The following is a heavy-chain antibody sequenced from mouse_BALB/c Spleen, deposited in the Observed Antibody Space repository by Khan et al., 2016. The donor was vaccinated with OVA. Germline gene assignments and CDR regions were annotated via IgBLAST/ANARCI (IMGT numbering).Heavy chain of an antibody. D-gene: IGHD2-14*01. Sequence: LVESGPELKKPGETVRISCKASGYTFTTAGIQWVQKMPGKGLKWIGWINTHSGVPKYAEDFKGRFAFSLEISVNTAYLQITNLKNEDTATYCCASGGAAYYRNDGGAMEYWGQGTSVTVSS. J-gene: IGHJ4*01. CDR2: INTHSGVP. V-gene: IGHV9-4*02. CDR3: ASGGAAYYRNDGGAMEY. CDR1: GYTFTTAG.